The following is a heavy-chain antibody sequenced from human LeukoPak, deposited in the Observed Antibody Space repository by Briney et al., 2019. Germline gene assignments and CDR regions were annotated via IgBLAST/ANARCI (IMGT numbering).Heavy chain of an antibody. CDR2: IYYSGST. V-gene: IGHV4-59*01. CDR1: GGSISSYY. J-gene: IGHJ4*02. Sequence: SETLSLTCTDSGGSISSYYWSWIRQPPGKGLEWIGYIYYSGSTNYNPSLKSRVTISVDTSKNQFSLKLSSVTAADTAVYYCARGEGGYDPLGYWGQGTLVTVSS. D-gene: IGHD5-12*01. CDR3: ARGEGGYDPLGY.